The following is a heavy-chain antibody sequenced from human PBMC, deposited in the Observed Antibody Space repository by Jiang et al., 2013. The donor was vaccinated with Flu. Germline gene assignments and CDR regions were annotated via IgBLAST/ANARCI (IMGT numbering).Heavy chain of an antibody. CDR3: ARPITGDSDY. Sequence: GAEVKKPGESLKISCKASGYTFSDYWIGWVRQMPGKGLEWMGIIYPGDSDTRYSPSFQGLVTISADNSISTAYLQWTSLKASDTAMYFCARPITGDSDYWGQGTLVAVSS. V-gene: IGHV5-51*03. J-gene: IGHJ4*02. CDR2: IYPGDSDT. CDR1: GYTFSDYW. D-gene: IGHD7-27*01.